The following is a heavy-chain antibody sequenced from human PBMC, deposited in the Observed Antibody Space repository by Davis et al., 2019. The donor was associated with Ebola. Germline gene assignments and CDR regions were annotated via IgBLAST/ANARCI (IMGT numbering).Heavy chain of an antibody. J-gene: IGHJ4*02. Sequence: GESLKISCAASGFTFSSYSMNWVRQAPGKGLEWVSSISRSSSYIYYADSVKGRFTISRDNAKNSLYLQMNSLRAEDTAVYYCARSIAVAYFDYWGQGTLVTVSS. CDR1: GFTFSSYS. CDR2: ISRSSSYI. D-gene: IGHD6-19*01. CDR3: ARSIAVAYFDY. V-gene: IGHV3-21*01.